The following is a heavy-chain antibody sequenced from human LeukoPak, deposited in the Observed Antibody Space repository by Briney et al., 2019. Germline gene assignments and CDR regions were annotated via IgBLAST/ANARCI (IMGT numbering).Heavy chain of an antibody. Sequence: GGSLRLSCAASGVTVGNNYMNWVRQAPGKGLEWVSLIYSGGSTHYADSVKGRFTISRDNSKNTLYLQMNILRVDDTAVYYCARDPPAVAANTYGWGQGTLVTVSS. CDR2: IYSGGST. D-gene: IGHD6-6*01. CDR1: GVTVGNNY. V-gene: IGHV3-66*01. J-gene: IGHJ4*02. CDR3: ARDPPAVAANTYG.